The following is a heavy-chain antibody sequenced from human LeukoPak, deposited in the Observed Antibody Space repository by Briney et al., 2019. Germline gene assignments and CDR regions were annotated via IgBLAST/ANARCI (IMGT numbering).Heavy chain of an antibody. CDR2: INWNGGRT. D-gene: IGHD3-22*01. V-gene: IGHV3-20*04. CDR1: GFKFDDYG. Sequence: GGSLRLSCAASGFKFDDYGMSWVRQAPGKGLEWVSGINWNGGRTGYADSVKGRFTISRDNAKNSLYLQMNSLRAEDTAVYYCAKDFPTPYYYDSSGYYSHAFDIWGQGTMVTVSS. J-gene: IGHJ3*02. CDR3: AKDFPTPYYYDSSGYYSHAFDI.